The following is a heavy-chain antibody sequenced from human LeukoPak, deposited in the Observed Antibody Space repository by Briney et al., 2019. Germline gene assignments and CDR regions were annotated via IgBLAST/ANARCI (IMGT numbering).Heavy chain of an antibody. V-gene: IGHV3-7*01. D-gene: IGHD1-26*01. CDR1: GVTLSTYA. CDR2: IKQDGGET. J-gene: IGHJ4*02. Sequence: GGSLRLSCAASGVTLSTYAMSWARQAPGKGLEWVANIKQDGGETYYVDSVKGRFTISRDNAKNSLYLQMNSLRAEDTAVYCCARDKVVGATSLDYWGQGTLVTVSS. CDR3: ARDKVVGATSLDY.